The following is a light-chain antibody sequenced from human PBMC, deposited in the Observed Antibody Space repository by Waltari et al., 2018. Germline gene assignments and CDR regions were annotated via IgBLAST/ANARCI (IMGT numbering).Light chain of an antibody. CDR2: GAS. Sequence: SRRARQSVSKYLAWYQQKPGQAPRLLIFGASSRATGIPDRFSGSGSGTDLSLTISRVEPEDFAVYYCQPYVSFPATFGQGTKVEIE. J-gene: IGKJ1*01. V-gene: IGKV3-20*01. CDR3: QPYVSFPAT. CDR1: QSVSKY.